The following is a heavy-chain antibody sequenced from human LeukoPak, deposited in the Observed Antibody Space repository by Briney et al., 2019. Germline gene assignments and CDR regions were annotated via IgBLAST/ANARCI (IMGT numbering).Heavy chain of an antibody. V-gene: IGHV3-49*04. D-gene: IGHD4-17*01. CDR2: IRSKAYGGTT. Sequence: GGSLRLSCTASGFTFGDYAMSWVRQAPGKGLEWVGFIRSKAYGGTTEYAASVKGRFTISRDDSKSIAYLQMNSLKTEDTAVYYCTRENPDGPDYWGQGTLVTVSS. CDR3: TRENPDGPDY. J-gene: IGHJ4*02. CDR1: GFTFGDYA.